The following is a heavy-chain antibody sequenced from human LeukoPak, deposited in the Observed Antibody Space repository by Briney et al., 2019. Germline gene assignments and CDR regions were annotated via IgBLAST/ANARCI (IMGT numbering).Heavy chain of an antibody. J-gene: IGHJ6*04. V-gene: IGHV3-11*04. Sequence: GGSLRLSCAASGFTFSDYYMSWIRQAPGKGLEWVSYISSSGSTIYYADSVMGRFTISRDNAKNSLYLQMNSLRAEDTAVYYCASDGYSNPLSLDVWGKGTTVTVSS. CDR2: ISSSGSTI. CDR1: GFTFSDYY. D-gene: IGHD4-11*01. CDR3: ASDGYSNPLSLDV.